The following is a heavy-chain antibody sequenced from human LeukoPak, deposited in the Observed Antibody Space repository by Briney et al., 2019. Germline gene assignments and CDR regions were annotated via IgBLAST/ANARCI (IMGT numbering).Heavy chain of an antibody. CDR3: ARTWRTVFSYYYGMDV. CDR1: GGSFSGYY. J-gene: IGHJ6*02. Sequence: SETLSLTCAAYGGSFSGYYWSWIRQPPGKGLEWIGEINHSGSTNYNPSLKSRVTISVDTSKNQFSLKLSSVTAADTAVYYCARTWRTVFSYYYGMDVWGQGTTVTVSS. CDR2: INHSGST. D-gene: IGHD3-3*01. V-gene: IGHV4-34*01.